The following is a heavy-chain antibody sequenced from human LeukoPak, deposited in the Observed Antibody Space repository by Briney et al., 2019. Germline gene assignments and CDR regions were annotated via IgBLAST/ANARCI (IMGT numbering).Heavy chain of an antibody. J-gene: IGHJ4*02. CDR1: GGTFSSYA. Sequence: EASVKVSCKASGGTFSSYAINWVRQAPGQGLEWMGGIIPIFGTANYAQEFQGRVTITADESTSTAYMELSSLRSEDTAVYYCASHGTVTVPHPPDYWGQGTLVTVSS. V-gene: IGHV1-69*13. CDR2: IIPIFGTA. CDR3: ASHGTVTVPHPPDY. D-gene: IGHD4-17*01.